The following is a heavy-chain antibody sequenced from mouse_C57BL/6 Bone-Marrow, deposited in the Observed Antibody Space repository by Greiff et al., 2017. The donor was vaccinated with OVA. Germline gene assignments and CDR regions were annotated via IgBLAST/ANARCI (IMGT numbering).Heavy chain of an antibody. J-gene: IGHJ3*01. CDR3: ASDYYGRAFAY. CDR2: ISSGSSTI. Sequence: VQLKESGGGLVKPGGSLKLSCAASGFTFSDYGMHWVRQAPEKGLEWVAYISSGSSTIYYADTVKGRFTISRDNAKNTLFLQMTSLRSEDTAMYYCASDYYGRAFAYWGQGTLVTVSA. CDR1: GFTFSDYG. V-gene: IGHV5-17*01. D-gene: IGHD1-1*01.